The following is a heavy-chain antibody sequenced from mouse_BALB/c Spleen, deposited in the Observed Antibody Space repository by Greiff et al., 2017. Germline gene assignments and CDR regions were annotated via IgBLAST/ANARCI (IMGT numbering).Heavy chain of an antibody. Sequence: EVQLQQSGAELVKPGASVKLSCTASGFNIKDTYMHWVKQRPEQGLEWIGRIDPANGNTKYDPKFQGKATITADTSSNTAYLQLSSLTSEDTAVYYCARRGYYALYYFDYWGQGTTRTVSS. J-gene: IGHJ2*01. D-gene: IGHD2-3*01. CDR2: IDPANGNT. V-gene: IGHV14-3*02. CDR3: ARRGYYALYYFDY. CDR1: GFNIKDTY.